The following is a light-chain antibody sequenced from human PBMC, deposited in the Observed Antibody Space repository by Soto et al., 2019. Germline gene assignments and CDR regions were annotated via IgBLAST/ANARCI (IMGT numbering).Light chain of an antibody. J-gene: IGKJ1*01. CDR1: QSRKNW. Sequence: ATEGDRVTITCRASQSRKNWVAWYRQKPGKAPTLLLYKASTLKSGVPSRFSGSGSGTEFTLTLSSLQPDDFPTYYRQRYNSSARTLGQGPKV. CDR3: QRYNSSART. CDR2: KAS. V-gene: IGKV1-5*03.